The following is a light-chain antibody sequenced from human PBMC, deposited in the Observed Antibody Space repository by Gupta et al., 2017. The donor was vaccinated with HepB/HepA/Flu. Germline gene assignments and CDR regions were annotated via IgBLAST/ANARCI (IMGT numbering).Light chain of an antibody. Sequence: DIVMTQSPLSLPVTPGEPASISCRSSQSLLHSNGYNYLDWYLQKPGQSPQLLIYLGSNRASAVPDRFRGSGSGTDFTLKISRVEAEDVGVYYCILALQTPYTFGQGTKLEIK. CDR1: QSLLHSNGYNY. V-gene: IGKV2-28*01. J-gene: IGKJ2*01. CDR3: ILALQTPYT. CDR2: LGS.